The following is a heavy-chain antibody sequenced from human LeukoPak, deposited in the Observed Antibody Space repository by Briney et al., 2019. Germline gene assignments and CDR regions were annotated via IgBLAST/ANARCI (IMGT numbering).Heavy chain of an antibody. V-gene: IGHV1-2*02. CDR3: ARGFWSGYYLFDY. D-gene: IGHD3-3*01. Sequence: GASVKVSCKASGYTFTGYYMHWVRQAPGQGLEWMGWINPNSGGTNYAQKFQGRVTMTRDTSISTAYMELSRLRSDDTAVYYCARGFWSGYYLFDYWGQGTLVTVSS. CDR1: GYTFTGYY. CDR2: INPNSGGT. J-gene: IGHJ4*02.